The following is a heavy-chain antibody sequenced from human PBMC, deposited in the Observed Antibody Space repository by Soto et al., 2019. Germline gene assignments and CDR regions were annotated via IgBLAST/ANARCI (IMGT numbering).Heavy chain of an antibody. Sequence: GGSLRLSCAASGFTFSSYSMNWVRQAPGKGLEWVSVISGSGGSTDYADSVKGRFTMYRDNSMNTLYLQMNSLRAEDTAVYYCATVVPAALFYYGMDVWGQGTTVTVSS. D-gene: IGHD2-2*01. J-gene: IGHJ6*02. CDR2: ISGSGGST. CDR3: ATVVPAALFYYGMDV. CDR1: GFTFSSYS. V-gene: IGHV3-23*01.